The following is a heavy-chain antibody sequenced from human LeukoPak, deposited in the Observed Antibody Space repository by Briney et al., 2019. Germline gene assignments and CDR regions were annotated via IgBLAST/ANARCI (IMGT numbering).Heavy chain of an antibody. CDR2: IYGGNNA. CDR3: ARGVLGVIPIDY. Sequence: GGSLRLSCAASRFTVSNTYMTWVRQAPGKGLEWVSLIYGGNNAFYADSVKGRFTISRDNSKNTLYLQVNSLRAEDTAVYYCARGVLGVIPIDYWGQGTLVTVSS. CDR1: RFTVSNTY. J-gene: IGHJ4*02. D-gene: IGHD2-8*02. V-gene: IGHV3-53*01.